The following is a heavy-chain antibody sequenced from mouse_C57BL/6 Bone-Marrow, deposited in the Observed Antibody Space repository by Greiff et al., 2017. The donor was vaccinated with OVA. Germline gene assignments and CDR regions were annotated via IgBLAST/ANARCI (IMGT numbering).Heavy chain of an antibody. D-gene: IGHD2-3*01. CDR1: GFTFSSYA. CDR3: ARDPYDGYAMDY. CDR2: ISDGGSYT. J-gene: IGHJ4*01. V-gene: IGHV5-4*01. Sequence: EVHLVESGGGLVKPGGSLKLSCAASGFTFSSYAMSWVRQTPEKRLEWVATISDGGSYTYYPDNVKGRFTISRDNAKNNLYLQMSHLKSEDTAMYYCARDPYDGYAMDYWGQGTSVTVSS.